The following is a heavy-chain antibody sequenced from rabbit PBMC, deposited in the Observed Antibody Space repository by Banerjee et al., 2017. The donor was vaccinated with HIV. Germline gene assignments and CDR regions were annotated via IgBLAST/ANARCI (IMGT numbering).Heavy chain of an antibody. J-gene: IGHJ4*01. Sequence: QSLEESGGGLVQPEGSLALTCTASGFSFSSSDYICWARQAPGKGLEWISCIAGSSSGFTYSATWAKGRFTISKTSSTTVTLQMTSLTVADTATYFCARDAGNTYYGNLWGPGTLVTVS. CDR2: IAGSSSGFT. V-gene: IGHV1S40*01. D-gene: IGHD8-1*01. CDR1: GFSFSSSDY. CDR3: ARDAGNTYYGNL.